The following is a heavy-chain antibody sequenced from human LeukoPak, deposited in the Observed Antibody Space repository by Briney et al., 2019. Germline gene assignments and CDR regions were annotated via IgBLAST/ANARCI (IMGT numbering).Heavy chain of an antibody. CDR1: GGSISNNY. J-gene: IGHJ4*02. CDR2: IYYSGST. CDR3: ASHKGF. Sequence: PSETLSLTCTVSGGSISNNYWSWFRQPPGKGLEWIGYIYYSGSTNYNPSLKSRVTISVDPSKSQFSLKLSSVTAADTAVYYCASHKGFWGQGTLVTVSS. V-gene: IGHV4-59*01.